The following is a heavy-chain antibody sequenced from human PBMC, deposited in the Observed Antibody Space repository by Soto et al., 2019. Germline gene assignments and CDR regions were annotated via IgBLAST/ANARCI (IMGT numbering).Heavy chain of an antibody. J-gene: IGHJ6*03. Sequence: SETLSLTCAVYGGSFSGYYWSWIRQPPGKGLEWIGEINHSGGTNCSPSLKSRVTISLDTSKNQFSLHLSSVTAADTAVYFCARTVMTSSSYYYMDVWAKGTKVTVSS. V-gene: IGHV4-34*01. D-gene: IGHD2-21*02. CDR1: GGSFSGYY. CDR2: INHSGGT. CDR3: ARTVMTSSSYYYMDV.